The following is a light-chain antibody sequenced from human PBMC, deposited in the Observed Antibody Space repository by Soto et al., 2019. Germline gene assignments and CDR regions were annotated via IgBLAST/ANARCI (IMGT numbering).Light chain of an antibody. Sequence: DIQMTQSPSTRSASVGDRVTIACRASQSISSWLAWYQQKPGKAPNLLIYKASSVQNGVPTRFSGSGSGPEFTLTLGSPQPDAFATYYCQQDYSYPLTFGGGTKVEIK. J-gene: IGKJ4*01. CDR2: KAS. V-gene: IGKV1-5*03. CDR3: QQDYSYPLT. CDR1: QSISSW.